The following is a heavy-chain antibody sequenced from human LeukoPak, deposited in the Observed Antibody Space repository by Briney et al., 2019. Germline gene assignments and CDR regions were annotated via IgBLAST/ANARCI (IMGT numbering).Heavy chain of an antibody. D-gene: IGHD1-26*01. CDR3: ARDKEVSGTYLTPFDY. Sequence: SETLSLTCTVSGGSISSSSYFWGWLRQPPGKGLEWIGNIYYSGSTYYNPSLKSRVTISVDTSKNQFSLKLSSVTAADTAVYYCARDKEVSGTYLTPFDYWGQGTLVAVSS. CDR1: GGSISSSSYF. J-gene: IGHJ4*02. CDR2: IYYSGST. V-gene: IGHV4-39*07.